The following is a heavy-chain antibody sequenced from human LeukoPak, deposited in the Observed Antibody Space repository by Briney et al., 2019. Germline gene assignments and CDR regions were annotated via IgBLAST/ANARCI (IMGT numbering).Heavy chain of an antibody. Sequence: SETLSLTCTVSGGSISSSSYYWGWIRQPPGTGLEWIGSIYYSGSTYYNPSLKSRVTISVDTSKNQFSLKLSSVTAADTAVYYCARRAIFGVVIPDYWGQGTLVTVSS. V-gene: IGHV4-39*01. CDR1: GGSISSSSYY. CDR2: IYYSGST. J-gene: IGHJ4*02. D-gene: IGHD3-3*01. CDR3: ARRAIFGVVIPDY.